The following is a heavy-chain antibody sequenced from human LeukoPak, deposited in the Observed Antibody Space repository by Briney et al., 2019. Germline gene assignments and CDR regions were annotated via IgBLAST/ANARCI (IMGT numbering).Heavy chain of an antibody. J-gene: IGHJ4*02. Sequence: PGGSLRLSCADSGFTFSSYWMSWVRQAPGKGLEWVANIKQDGSEKYYVDSVKGRFTISRDNAKNSLYLQMNSLRAEDTAVHYCARDLKTGYSSSWYYFDYWGQGTLVTVSS. V-gene: IGHV3-7*05. CDR2: IKQDGSEK. D-gene: IGHD6-13*01. CDR1: GFTFSSYW. CDR3: ARDLKTGYSSSWYYFDY.